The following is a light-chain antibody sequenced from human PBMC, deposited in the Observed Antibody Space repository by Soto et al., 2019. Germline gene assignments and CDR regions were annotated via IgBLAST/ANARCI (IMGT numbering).Light chain of an antibody. V-gene: IGLV2-23*02. CDR3: CSYVDTSAFVR. CDR2: EVS. J-gene: IGLJ3*02. CDR1: SSDVGGYKH. Sequence: QSVLTQPASVSGSPGQSITISCTGTSSDVGGYKHVAWYQQYPGKAPKLIIFEVSDRPSGVSRRFSGSKSANTASLTISGLQAEDEAEYYCCSYVDTSAFVRFGGGTKLTVL.